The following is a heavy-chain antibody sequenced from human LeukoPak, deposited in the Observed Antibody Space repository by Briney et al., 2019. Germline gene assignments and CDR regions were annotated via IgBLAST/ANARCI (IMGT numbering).Heavy chain of an antibody. D-gene: IGHD3-10*01. Sequence: GGPVRLSCSPSGFPFRSYVMSGVRQAPARGREWVSAISGSGWSPHHADSVKGRFTISRDNSKNTLYLQMTSLSAEDTAVYYCAKDPRIWFGESQYFDYWGQGNLVTVSS. CDR1: GFPFRSYV. CDR2: ISGSGWSP. V-gene: IGHV3-23*01. J-gene: IGHJ4*02. CDR3: AKDPRIWFGESQYFDY.